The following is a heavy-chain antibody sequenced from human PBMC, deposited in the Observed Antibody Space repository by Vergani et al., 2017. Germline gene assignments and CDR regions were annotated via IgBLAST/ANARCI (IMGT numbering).Heavy chain of an antibody. D-gene: IGHD3-10*01. CDR1: GFTFSSYG. J-gene: IGHJ4*02. CDR2: IRYDGSNK. Sequence: VQLVESGGGVVQPGGSLRLSCAASGFTFSSYGMHWVRQAPGKGLEWVAFIRYDGSNKYYADSVKGRFTISRDNSKNTLYLQMNSLRAEDTAVYYCAKDLQRSDYYGTGSYPDYWGQGTLVTVSS. V-gene: IGHV3-30*02. CDR3: AKDLQRSDYYGTGSYPDY.